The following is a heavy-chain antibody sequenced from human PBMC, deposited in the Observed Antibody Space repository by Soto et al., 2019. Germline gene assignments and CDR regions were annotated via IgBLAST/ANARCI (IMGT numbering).Heavy chain of an antibody. CDR1: GGSFSGYY. CDR2: INHSGST. Sequence: PSETLSLTCAVYGGSFSGYYWTWIRQPPGTGLEWIGEINHSGSTNYNPSLKSRVTISVDTSKNQFSLKLTSVTAADTAVYYCAREYYYDSSGFDYWGQGTLVTVS. V-gene: IGHV4-34*01. D-gene: IGHD3-22*01. J-gene: IGHJ4*02. CDR3: AREYYYDSSGFDY.